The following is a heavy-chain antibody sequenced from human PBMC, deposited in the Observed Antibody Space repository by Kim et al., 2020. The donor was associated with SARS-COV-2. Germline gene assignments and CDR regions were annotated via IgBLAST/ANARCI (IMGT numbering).Heavy chain of an antibody. CDR2: IYYSGST. J-gene: IGHJ5*02. Sequence: SETLSLTCTVSGGSISSYYWSWIRQPPGKGLEWIGYIYYSGSTNYNPSLKSRVTISVDTSKNQFSLKLSSVTAADTAVYYCARRDQLNWFDPWGQGTLVTVSS. CDR1: GGSISSYY. V-gene: IGHV4-59*01. CDR3: ARRDQLNWFDP. D-gene: IGHD2-2*01.